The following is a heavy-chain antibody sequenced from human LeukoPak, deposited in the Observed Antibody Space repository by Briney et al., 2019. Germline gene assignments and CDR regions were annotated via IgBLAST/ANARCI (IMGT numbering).Heavy chain of an antibody. CDR2: INHSGST. D-gene: IGHD3-22*01. CDR3: ARGRGYYDSSGYLPSPFDY. V-gene: IGHV4-34*01. Sequence: KPSETLSLTCAVYGGSFSGYYWSWIRQPPGKGLEWIGEINHSGSTNYNPSLKSRVTISVDTSKNQFSLKLSSVTAADTAVYYCARGRGYYDSSGYLPSPFDYWGQGTLVTVSS. CDR1: GGSFSGYY. J-gene: IGHJ4*02.